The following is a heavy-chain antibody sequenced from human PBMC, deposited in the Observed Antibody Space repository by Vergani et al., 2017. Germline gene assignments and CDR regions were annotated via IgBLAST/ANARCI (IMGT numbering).Heavy chain of an antibody. Sequence: EVQLVESGGGLVKPGGSLRLSCAASGFTFSSYSMNWVRQAPGKGLEWVSVIYSGGSTYYADSVKGRFTISRDNSKNTLYLQMNSLRAEDTAVYYCARSFWVSSYSSGWFDYWGQGTLVTVSS. CDR2: IYSGGST. D-gene: IGHD6-19*01. CDR1: GFTFSSYS. J-gene: IGHJ4*02. V-gene: IGHV3-66*01. CDR3: ARSFWVSSYSSGWFDY.